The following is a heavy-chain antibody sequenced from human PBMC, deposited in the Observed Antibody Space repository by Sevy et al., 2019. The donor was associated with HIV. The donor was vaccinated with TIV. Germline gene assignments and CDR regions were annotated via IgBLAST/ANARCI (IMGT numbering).Heavy chain of an antibody. CDR1: GYTFSDSGYY. D-gene: IGHD3-3*01. J-gene: IGHJ6*02. CDR2: INPKSGAT. Sequence: ASVKVSCKASGYTFSDSGYYVHWVRQAPGQGLEWMGWINPKSGATNYVQKFQGRATMTRDTSVSTANMELTRLTSDDTAVYYCARESYDFWTGPVDYDYGMDVWGQGTTVTVSS. V-gene: IGHV1-2*02. CDR3: ARESYDFWTGPVDYDYGMDV.